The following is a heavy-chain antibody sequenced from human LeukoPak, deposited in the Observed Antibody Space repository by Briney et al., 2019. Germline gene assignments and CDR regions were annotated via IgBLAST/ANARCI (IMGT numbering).Heavy chain of an antibody. CDR2: ISGSGGST. CDR1: GFIFSSYA. J-gene: IGHJ6*03. CDR3: AKDFNLGYCSGGSCFPSFFSYYCYYMDV. D-gene: IGHD2-15*01. Sequence: PGGSLRLFCAASGFIFSSYAMSWVRQAPGKGLEWVSAISGSGGSTYYADSVKGRFTISRDNYRNTLYLHMNSLRAEHTAVYYCAKDFNLGYCSGGSCFPSFFSYYCYYMDVWGKGTTVTVSS. V-gene: IGHV3-23*01.